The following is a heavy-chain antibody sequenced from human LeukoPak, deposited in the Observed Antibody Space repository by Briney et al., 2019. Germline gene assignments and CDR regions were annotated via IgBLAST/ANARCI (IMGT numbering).Heavy chain of an antibody. J-gene: IGHJ4*02. CDR1: GFTFGSYS. CDR3: ARDRATVTTNPRGVEDY. Sequence: GGSLRLSCAASGFTFGSYSMNWVRQAPGKGLEWVSSISSSSSYIYYADSVKGRFTISRDNAKNSLYLQMNSLRAEDTAVYYCARDRATVTTNPRGVEDYWGQGTLVTVSS. CDR2: ISSSSSYI. V-gene: IGHV3-21*01. D-gene: IGHD4-17*01.